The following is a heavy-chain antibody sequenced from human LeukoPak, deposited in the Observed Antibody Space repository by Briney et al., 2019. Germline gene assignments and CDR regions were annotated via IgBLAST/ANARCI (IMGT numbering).Heavy chain of an antibody. Sequence: SETLSFTCTVSGHSIINTYYWGWIRQSPGKGLEWIGSIHHSGSRFESGSTHYNPSLRSRVTVSADTSKNQFSLTLRSVTAADTAVYFCARNASSGLFNDWGQGTLVTVSS. CDR1: GHSIINTYY. J-gene: IGHJ1*01. D-gene: IGHD6-25*01. CDR3: ARNASSGLFND. CDR2: IHHSGSRFESGST. V-gene: IGHV4-38-2*02.